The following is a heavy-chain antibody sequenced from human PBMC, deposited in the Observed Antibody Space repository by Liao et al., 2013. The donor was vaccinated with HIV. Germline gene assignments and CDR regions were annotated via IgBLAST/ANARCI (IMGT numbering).Heavy chain of an antibody. Sequence: QVQLQESGPGLVKPSQTLSLTCTVSGASISRGSYYWSWIRQPAGKGLEWIGRIYTSGSTNYNPSLKSRVSMSVDTSRNQFSLNLTSMTAADTAVYYCARAGAAIHPIGGLWGQGTLVTVSS. CDR3: ARAGAAIHPIGGL. CDR2: IYTSGST. D-gene: IGHD2-2*01. J-gene: IGHJ4*02. CDR1: GASISRGSYY. V-gene: IGHV4-61*02.